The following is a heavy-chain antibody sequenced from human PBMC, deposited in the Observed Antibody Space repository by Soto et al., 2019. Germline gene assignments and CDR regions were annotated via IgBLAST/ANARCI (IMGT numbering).Heavy chain of an antibody. CDR3: ASPIPKTGTTFRF. D-gene: IGHD1-1*01. Sequence: QLLESGGGFVQPGGSLRLSCVASGFTFSNFAMAWVRQAPGEGLEWVSAISGSGDDTFYADSMKGRFTISRDNSKDTLYLQINSLRAEDTAVYSCASPIPKTGTTFRFWGQGTLVTVSS. CDR1: GFTFSNFA. V-gene: IGHV3-23*01. J-gene: IGHJ4*02. CDR2: ISGSGDDT.